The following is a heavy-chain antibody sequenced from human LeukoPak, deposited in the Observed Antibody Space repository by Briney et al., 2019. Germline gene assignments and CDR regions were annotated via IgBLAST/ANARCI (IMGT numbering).Heavy chain of an antibody. CDR2: IKSKVNGGTT. Sequence: GGSLRLSCVVSGITFSNAWMNWVRQTPGKGLEWVGRIKSKVNGGTTDYAAPVKGRFTISRDDSKNTLYLQMNSLKTEDTAVYYCTTVIRGIYDYVWGSYRFDYWGQGTLVTVSS. J-gene: IGHJ4*02. D-gene: IGHD3-16*02. CDR1: GITFSNAW. CDR3: TTVIRGIYDYVWGSYRFDY. V-gene: IGHV3-15*07.